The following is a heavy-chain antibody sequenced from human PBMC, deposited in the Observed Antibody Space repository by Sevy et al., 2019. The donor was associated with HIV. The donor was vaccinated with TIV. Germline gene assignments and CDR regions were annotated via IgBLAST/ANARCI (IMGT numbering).Heavy chain of an antibody. CDR1: GYSFTNYG. V-gene: IGHV1-18*01. D-gene: IGHD3-3*02. Sequence: ASVKVSCKASGYSFTNYGIGWVRQAPGQGLAWMGWISGYNGYTNYAQNLQGRVTMTTDTSTSTAYTELRSLRSDDTAIYYCAKEGKNIRSWFDPWGQGTLVTVSS. CDR3: AKEGKNIRSWFDP. J-gene: IGHJ5*02. CDR2: ISGYNGYT.